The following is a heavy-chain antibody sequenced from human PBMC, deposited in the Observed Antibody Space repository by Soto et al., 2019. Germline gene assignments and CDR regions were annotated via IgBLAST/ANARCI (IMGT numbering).Heavy chain of an antibody. D-gene: IGHD4-17*01. CDR1: GLTFSNYG. CDR3: AKDHLTTTVTTVGY. CDR2: ISYHGSDK. Sequence: QVQLVESGGGVVQPGRYLRISCAASGLTFSNYGMHWVRQAPGKGLEWVAVISYHGSDKYYADSVKGRFTISRDNSKNTLYLQMDSLRAEDTAVYYCAKDHLTTTVTTVGYWGQGTLVTVSS. V-gene: IGHV3-30*18. J-gene: IGHJ4*02.